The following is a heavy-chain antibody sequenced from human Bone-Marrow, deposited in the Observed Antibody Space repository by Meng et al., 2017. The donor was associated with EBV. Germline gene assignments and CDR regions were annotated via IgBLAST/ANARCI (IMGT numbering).Heavy chain of an antibody. CDR1: GDTVSKFA. CDR3: ARSPFVAAGYGDFFS. Sequence: VTRLRSGAEVRKRGASVKVSCQGSGDTVSKFAITWVRRAPGQGLDWMGGIIPMLRTVNYAQRFQGRVTITADESTSTAYMELNSLRSEDTAVYYCARSPFVAAGYGDFFSRGQGTLVTVSS. V-gene: IGHV1-69*01. J-gene: IGHJ4*02. D-gene: IGHD6-13*01. CDR2: IIPMLRTV.